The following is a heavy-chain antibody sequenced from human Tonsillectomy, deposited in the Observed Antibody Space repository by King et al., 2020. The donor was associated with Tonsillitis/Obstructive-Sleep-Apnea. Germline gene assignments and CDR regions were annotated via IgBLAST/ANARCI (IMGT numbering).Heavy chain of an antibody. Sequence: VQLVESGGGVVQPGRSLRLSCAASGFTFSSYGMHWVRQAPGKGLEWVAVIWYDGSNKYYADSVKGRLPISRDNSKNTLYLQINSLRAEDTAVYYCARDQSVTTVGVEPDDAFDIWGQGTMVTVSS. D-gene: IGHD4-17*01. CDR3: ARDQSVTTVGVEPDDAFDI. J-gene: IGHJ3*02. V-gene: IGHV3-33*01. CDR1: GFTFSSYG. CDR2: IWYDGSNK.